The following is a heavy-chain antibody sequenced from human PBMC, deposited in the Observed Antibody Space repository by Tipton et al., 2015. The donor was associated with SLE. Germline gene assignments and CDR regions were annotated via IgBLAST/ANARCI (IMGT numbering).Heavy chain of an antibody. CDR1: GFTFDDYA. CDR3: ARGGMIVVESFDP. J-gene: IGHJ5*02. V-gene: IGHV3-43D*03. D-gene: IGHD2-21*01. CDR2: ISWDGSST. Sequence: SLRLSCAASGFTFDDYAMNWVRQAPGKGLEWVSLISWDGSSTYYADSVKGRFTISRDKSKKSLYLQMNSLRAEDTAVYYCARGGMIVVESFDPWGQGTLVTVSA.